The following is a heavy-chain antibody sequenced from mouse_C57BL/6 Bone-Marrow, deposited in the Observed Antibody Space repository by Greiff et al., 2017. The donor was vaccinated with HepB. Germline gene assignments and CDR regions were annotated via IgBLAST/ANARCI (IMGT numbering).Heavy chain of an antibody. V-gene: IGHV7-3*01. CDR3: ARNYGSSSYFDV. D-gene: IGHD1-1*01. J-gene: IGHJ1*03. CDR1: GFTFTDYY. CDR2: IRNKANGYTT. Sequence: VQLKESGGGLVQPGGSLSLSCAASGFTFTDYYMSWVRQPPGKALEWLGFIRNKANGYTTEYSASVKGRFTISRDNSQSILYLQMNALRAEDSATYYCARNYGSSSYFDVWGTGTTVTVSS.